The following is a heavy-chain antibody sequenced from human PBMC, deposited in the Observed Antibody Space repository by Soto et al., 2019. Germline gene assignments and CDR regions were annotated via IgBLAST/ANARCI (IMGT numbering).Heavy chain of an antibody. J-gene: IGHJ4*02. D-gene: IGHD3-22*01. CDR3: ARYDSSGYYSMFDY. V-gene: IGHV4-30-4*01. Sequence: SETLSLTCTVPGGSLSSGDYYWSWIRQPPGKGLEWIGYIYYSGSTYYNPSLKSRVIMSVDTSKNQFSLKLSSVTAADTAVYYCARYDSSGYYSMFDYWGQGTLVTVSS. CDR2: IYYSGST. CDR1: GGSLSSGDYY.